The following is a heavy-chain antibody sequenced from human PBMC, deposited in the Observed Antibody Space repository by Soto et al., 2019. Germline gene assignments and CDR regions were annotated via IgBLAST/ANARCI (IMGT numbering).Heavy chain of an antibody. CDR3: AKVWRRCTNGVCYKGDY. D-gene: IGHD2-8*01. CDR2: ISGSGGST. V-gene: IGHV3-23*01. J-gene: IGHJ4*02. CDR1: GFTFSSYA. Sequence: EVQLLESGGGLVQPGGSLRLSCAASGFTFSSYAMSWVRQAPGKGLEWVSAISGSGGSTYYADSVKGRFTISRDNSKNTLYLQMNSLRAEDTAVYYCAKVWRRCTNGVCYKGDYWGQGTLVTVSS.